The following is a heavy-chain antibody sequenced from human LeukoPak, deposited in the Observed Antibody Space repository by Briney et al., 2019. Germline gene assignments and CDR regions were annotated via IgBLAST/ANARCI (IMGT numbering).Heavy chain of an antibody. J-gene: IGHJ4*02. V-gene: IGHV3-43D*03. CDR3: AKDGYSYGRGVDY. CDR2: ISWDGGST. D-gene: IGHD5-18*01. Sequence: PGGSLRLSCAPSGFTFDDYSMHWGRQAPGKGLEWVFLISWDGGSTYYADSVKGRFTISRDNSKNSLYLQMNSLRAEDTALYYCAKDGYSYGRGVDYWGQGTLVTVSS. CDR1: GFTFDDYS.